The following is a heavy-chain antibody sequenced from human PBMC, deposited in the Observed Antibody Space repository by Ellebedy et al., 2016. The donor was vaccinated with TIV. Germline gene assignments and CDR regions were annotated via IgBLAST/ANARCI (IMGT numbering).Heavy chain of an antibody. CDR2: IYSHGRF. Sequence: MPSETLSLTCTVSGVSLNNYCWSWIRQSPGKGLEWIGYIYSHGRFNINPSLKSRVTLSIDTSKNLSSLKLTAVTATDTAMYYCASLQGGRTTVFDYWGQGAQVTVSS. CDR1: GVSLNNYC. D-gene: IGHD4-11*01. V-gene: IGHV4-59*01. J-gene: IGHJ4*02. CDR3: ASLQGGRTTVFDY.